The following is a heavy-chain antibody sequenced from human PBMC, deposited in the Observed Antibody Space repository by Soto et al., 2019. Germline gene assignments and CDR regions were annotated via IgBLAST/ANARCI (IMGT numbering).Heavy chain of an antibody. CDR3: ARDLRLWSGSRYYYGMDV. J-gene: IGHJ6*02. D-gene: IGHD3-3*01. Sequence: GGSLRLSCAASGFTFSSYSMNWVRQAPGKGLEWVSYISSSSSTIYYADSVKGRFTISRDNAKNSLYLQMNSLRDEDTAVYYCARDLRLWSGSRYYYGMDVWGQGTTVTVSS. CDR1: GFTFSSYS. V-gene: IGHV3-48*02. CDR2: ISSSSSTI.